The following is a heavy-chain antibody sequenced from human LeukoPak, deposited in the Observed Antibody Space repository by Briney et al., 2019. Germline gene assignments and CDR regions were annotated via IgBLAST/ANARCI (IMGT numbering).Heavy chain of an antibody. D-gene: IGHD6-19*01. J-gene: IGHJ4*02. Sequence: EASVKVSCKASRGTFSSYAISWVRQAPGQGLEWMGGIIPIFGTANYAQKFQGRVTITADESTSTAYMELSSLRSEDTAVYYCANSGYSSGWYREFDYWGQGTLVTVSS. V-gene: IGHV1-69*13. CDR1: RGTFSSYA. CDR3: ANSGYSSGWYREFDY. CDR2: IIPIFGTA.